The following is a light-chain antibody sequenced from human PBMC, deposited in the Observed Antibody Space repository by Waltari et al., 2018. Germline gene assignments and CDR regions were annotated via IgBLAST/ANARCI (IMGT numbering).Light chain of an antibody. CDR1: QGINDF. Sequence: DIQMTQSPSFVSASVGVSVTITCRASQGINDFLAWYQQKAGKAPKLLIYDTSSLQSGVPSRFSGSGSGTDFTLSISSLQPEDSATYFCQQADSFPLSFGGGTKVEIK. CDR3: QQADSFPLS. CDR2: DTS. V-gene: IGKV1-12*01. J-gene: IGKJ4*01.